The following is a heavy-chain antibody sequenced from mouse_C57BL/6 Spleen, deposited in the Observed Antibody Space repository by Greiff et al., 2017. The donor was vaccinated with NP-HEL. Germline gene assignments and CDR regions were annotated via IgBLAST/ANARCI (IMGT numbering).Heavy chain of an antibody. CDR3: ARTPVVAPYAMDD. Sequence: QVQLQQSGPGLVAPSQSLSITCTVSGFSLTSYAISWVRQPPGKGLEWLGVIWIGGGSNYNSALKSRLSISKDNSTSQVVLKMHSLQTDDTARYYCARTPVVAPYAMDDWGQGTTVTVSS. V-gene: IGHV2-9-1*01. D-gene: IGHD1-1*01. CDR1: GFSLTSYA. J-gene: IGHJ4*01. CDR2: IWIGGGS.